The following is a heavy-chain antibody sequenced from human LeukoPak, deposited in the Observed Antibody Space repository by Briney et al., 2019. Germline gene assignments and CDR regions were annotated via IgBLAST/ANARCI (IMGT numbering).Heavy chain of an antibody. Sequence: ASVKVSCKASGYTFTGYYMHWVRQAPGQGLEWMGWINPSSGGTNYAQKFQGRVTMTRDTSISTAYMELSRLRSDDTAVYYCARDHPTVRPFDYWGQGTLVTVSS. V-gene: IGHV1-2*02. D-gene: IGHD4-17*01. CDR3: ARDHPTVRPFDY. CDR2: INPSSGGT. CDR1: GYTFTGYY. J-gene: IGHJ4*02.